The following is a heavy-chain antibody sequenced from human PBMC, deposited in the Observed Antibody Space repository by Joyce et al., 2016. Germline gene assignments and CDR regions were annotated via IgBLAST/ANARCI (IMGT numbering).Heavy chain of an antibody. D-gene: IGHD2-2*01. J-gene: IGHJ3*01. CDR3: ARGPMPPYAFDV. CDR1: GYSFSDSY. V-gene: IGHV1-2*06. CDR2: INPDSGGT. Sequence: QVHLVQSGAEVKKPGASVKVSCKASGYSFSDSYIHWVRQAPGQGLQWMGRINPDSGGTNEAQKFQGRVTLTRDASISTVYMEVSRLRSDDTAVYFCARGPMPPYAFDVWGQGTLVTVSA.